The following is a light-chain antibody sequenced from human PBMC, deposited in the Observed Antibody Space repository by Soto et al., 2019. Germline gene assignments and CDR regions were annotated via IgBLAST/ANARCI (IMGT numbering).Light chain of an antibody. CDR3: FSYTSSGTYV. V-gene: IGLV2-14*01. Sequence: SVLTQPASVSGSPGQSITISCTGTSSDVGNYKYVSWYQQHPGKAPKLMIYEVSNRPSGVSNRFSGSKSGNTASLTISGLQAEDETDYYCFSYTSSGTYVFGTGIKVTVL. J-gene: IGLJ1*01. CDR2: EVS. CDR1: SSDVGNYKY.